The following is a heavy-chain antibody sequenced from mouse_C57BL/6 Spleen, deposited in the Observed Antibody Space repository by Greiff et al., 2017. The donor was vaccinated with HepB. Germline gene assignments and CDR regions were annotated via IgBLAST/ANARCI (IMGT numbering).Heavy chain of an antibody. J-gene: IGHJ2*01. Sequence: VQLQQSGAELAKPGASVKLSCKASGYTFTSYWMHWVKQRPGQGLEWIGYINPSSSYTKYNQKFKDKATLTADKSSSTAYMQLSSLTYEDSAVYYCARGGSNYFYYFDYWGQGTTLTVSS. V-gene: IGHV1-7*01. CDR2: INPSSSYT. CDR3: ARGGSNYFYYFDY. CDR1: GYTFTSYW. D-gene: IGHD2-5*01.